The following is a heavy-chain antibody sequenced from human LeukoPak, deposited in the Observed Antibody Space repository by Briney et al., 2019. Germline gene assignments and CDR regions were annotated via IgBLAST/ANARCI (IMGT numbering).Heavy chain of an antibody. V-gene: IGHV3-30-3*01. CDR2: ISYDGSNK. J-gene: IGHJ4*02. D-gene: IGHD6-19*01. CDR3: ARTFYSSGTGVPIYY. CDR1: GFTFSSYA. Sequence: GGSLRLSCAASGFTFSSYAMHWVRQAPGKGLEWVAVISYDGSNKYYVDSVKGRFTISRDNSKNTLYLQMNSLRAEDTAVYYCARTFYSSGTGVPIYYWGQGTLVTVSS.